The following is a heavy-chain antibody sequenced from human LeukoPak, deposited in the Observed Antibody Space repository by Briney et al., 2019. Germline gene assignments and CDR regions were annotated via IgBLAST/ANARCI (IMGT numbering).Heavy chain of an antibody. CDR2: IHHSGTT. Sequence: NPSGTLSLTCVVSGGSISSGYWWSWVRQPPGKGLEWIGEIHHSGTTNYNPSLKSRVTISVDKSKNQFSLILSSVTATDTAVYYCARGGSPFCISPSCQGAFDSWGQGTLVTVSS. J-gene: IGHJ4*02. CDR3: ARGGSPFCISPSCQGAFDS. D-gene: IGHD2-2*01. V-gene: IGHV4-4*02. CDR1: GGSISSGYW.